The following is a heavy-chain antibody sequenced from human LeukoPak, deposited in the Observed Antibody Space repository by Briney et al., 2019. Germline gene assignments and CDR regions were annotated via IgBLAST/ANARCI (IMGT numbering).Heavy chain of an antibody. J-gene: IGHJ4*02. CDR3: ARERDGYINYFDY. CDR2: VHYNGAT. V-gene: IGHV4-59*01. D-gene: IGHD5-24*01. Sequence: SETLSLTCSISGGSIGTSYWTWIRQPPGKGLEWIGYVHYNGATNYNPSLKSRVTISLDTSKNQFSLKLSSVTAADTAVYYCARERDGYINYFDYWGQGTLVTVSS. CDR1: GGSIGTSY.